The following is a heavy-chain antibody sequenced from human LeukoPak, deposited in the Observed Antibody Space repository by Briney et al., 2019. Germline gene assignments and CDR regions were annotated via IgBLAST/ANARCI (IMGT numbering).Heavy chain of an antibody. D-gene: IGHD4-17*01. V-gene: IGHV4-31*03. CDR3: ARIDYGDYVLLDY. J-gene: IGHJ4*02. CDR1: GGSISSGGYY. CDR2: IYYSGST. Sequence: SETLSLTCTVSGGSISSGGYYWSWIRQHPGKGLECIGYIYYSGSTYYNPSLKSRVTISVDTSKNQFSLKLSSVTAADTAVYYCARIDYGDYVLLDYWGQGTLVTVSS.